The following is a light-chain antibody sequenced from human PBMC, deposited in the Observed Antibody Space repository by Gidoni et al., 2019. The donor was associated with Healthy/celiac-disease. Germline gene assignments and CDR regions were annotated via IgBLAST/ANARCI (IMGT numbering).Light chain of an antibody. Sequence: DIQLTQSPSTLSASVGDKVTITSRAIQSSSRWWALYQHKPGTAPKLLTYDASSLESGVPSRFSGSGSGTDFTLSISSLQPDDFATYYCQQYNSYSWTFGQWTKVEI. CDR1: QSSSRW. V-gene: IGKV1-5*01. CDR3: QQYNSYSWT. CDR2: DAS. J-gene: IGKJ1*01.